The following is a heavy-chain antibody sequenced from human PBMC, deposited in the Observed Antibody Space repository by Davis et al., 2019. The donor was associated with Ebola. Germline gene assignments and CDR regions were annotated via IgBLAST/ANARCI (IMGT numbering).Heavy chain of an antibody. CDR1: GDSISSNSAA. Sequence: HSQTLSLTCAISGDSISSNSAAWNWIRQSPSRGLEWLGRTYYRSKWYNDYAVSVKSRITINPDTSKNQFSLKLSSVTAADTAVYYCASADYGVLRAPDAFDIWGQGTMVTVSS. CDR3: ASADYGVLRAPDAFDI. V-gene: IGHV6-1*01. J-gene: IGHJ3*02. CDR2: TYYRSKWYN. D-gene: IGHD4-17*01.